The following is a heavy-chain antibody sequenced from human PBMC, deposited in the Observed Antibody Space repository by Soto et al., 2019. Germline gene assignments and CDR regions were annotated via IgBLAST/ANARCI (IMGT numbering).Heavy chain of an antibody. J-gene: IGHJ6*02. CDR1: GGTFSSYA. V-gene: IGHV1-69*06. Sequence: GASVKVSCKASGGTFSSYAISWVRQAPGQGLEWMGGIIPIFGTANYAQKFQGRVTITADKSTSTAYTELSSLRSEDTAVYYCARDTWLGELPLRGMDVWGQGTTVTVSS. D-gene: IGHD3-10*01. CDR3: ARDTWLGELPLRGMDV. CDR2: IIPIFGTA.